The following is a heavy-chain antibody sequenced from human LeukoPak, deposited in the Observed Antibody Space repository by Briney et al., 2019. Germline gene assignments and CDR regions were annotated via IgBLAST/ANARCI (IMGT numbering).Heavy chain of an antibody. Sequence: ASVKVSCKASGYTLTTYYMHWVRQAPGQGLEWMGIINPSGGSITYAQKFQGRVTMTRDTSTSTVYMELSNLRSEETAVYYCARSGGPCSSTTCYGFDYWGQGTLVTASS. CDR1: GYTLTTYY. V-gene: IGHV1-46*01. J-gene: IGHJ4*02. D-gene: IGHD2-2*01. CDR3: ARSGGPCSSTTCYGFDY. CDR2: INPSGGSI.